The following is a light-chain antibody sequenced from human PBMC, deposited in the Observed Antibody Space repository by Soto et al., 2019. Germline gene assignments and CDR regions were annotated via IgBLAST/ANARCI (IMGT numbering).Light chain of an antibody. Sequence: SYELTQPPSVSVAPGQTARIPCGGSNIVSKSVHWYQKKPGQAPVLVVYDDRDRPSGIPERCSGSNSGNTATLTITRVEAGDEADYYCQVWDRRGDQQVFGGGTKLTVL. V-gene: IGLV3-21*02. CDR1: NIVSKS. J-gene: IGLJ3*02. CDR3: QVWDRRGDQQV. CDR2: DDR.